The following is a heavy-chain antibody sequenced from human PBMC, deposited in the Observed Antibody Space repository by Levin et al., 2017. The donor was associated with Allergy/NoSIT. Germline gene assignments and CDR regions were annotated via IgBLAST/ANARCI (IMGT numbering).Heavy chain of an antibody. CDR1: GGSISSSSYY. Sequence: PSETLSLTCSVSGGSISSSSYYWGWIRQPPGKGLEWIGSIYFSGSTYYNPSLKSRVTIFVDTSKNQFSLKLSSVTAADTAVYYCARQREVSGSYWGGYWGQGTLVTVSS. V-gene: IGHV4-39*01. CDR2: IYFSGST. D-gene: IGHD3-10*01. CDR3: ARQREVSGSYWGGY. J-gene: IGHJ4*02.